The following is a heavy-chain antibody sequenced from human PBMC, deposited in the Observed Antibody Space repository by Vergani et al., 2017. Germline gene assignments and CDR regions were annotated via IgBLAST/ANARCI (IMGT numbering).Heavy chain of an antibody. V-gene: IGHV1-69*13. CDR1: GGTFSRYA. J-gene: IGHJ6*02. D-gene: IGHD3-9*01. CDR2: IIPIFGTA. CDR3: ASTYYDILTGLSYYYYVMDV. Sequence: QVQLVQSGAEVKKPGSSVKVSCKASGGTFSRYAISWVRQAPGQGLEWMGRIIPIFGTANYAQKFQGRVTITADESTSTAYMELSSLRSEDTAVYYCASTYYDILTGLSYYYYVMDVWGQGTTVTVSS.